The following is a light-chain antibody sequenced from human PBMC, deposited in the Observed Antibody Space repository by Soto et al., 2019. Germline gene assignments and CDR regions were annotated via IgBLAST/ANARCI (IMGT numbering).Light chain of an antibody. CDR1: QDISSY. CDR3: QQLDSYPRT. CDR2: AVS. Sequence: DIPLTQSPSFLSASVGDRVTITCRASQDISSYLAWYQQKPGKAPKSLIYAVSSLYSGVPSRFSGSGSGTEFTLTISSLQPEDFATYYCQQLDSYPRTFGQGTKLEIK. V-gene: IGKV1-9*01. J-gene: IGKJ2*01.